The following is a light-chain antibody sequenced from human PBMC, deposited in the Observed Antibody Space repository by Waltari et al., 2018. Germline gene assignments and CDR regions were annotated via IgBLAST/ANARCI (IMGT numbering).Light chain of an antibody. Sequence: DIQMTQSPSFVSASGGDRAPIPCRASQGISSRLAWYQQKPGKAPKLLTHTASTLQSGVPSRFSGSGSGTEFTLIITTLQPEDFATYFCLQAYSFPRTFGQGTKLEIK. V-gene: IGKV1-12*01. J-gene: IGKJ2*01. CDR1: QGISSR. CDR2: TAS. CDR3: LQAYSFPRT.